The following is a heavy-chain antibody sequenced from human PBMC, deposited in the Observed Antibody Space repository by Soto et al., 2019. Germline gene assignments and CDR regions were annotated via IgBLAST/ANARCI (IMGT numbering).Heavy chain of an antibody. J-gene: IGHJ4*02. Sequence: GESLKISCQSSGYTFSNFCIGWVRQLPGKGLEWMGIIYPGDHETRYSPSFHGKITISADMSINTAYLQWNSLEASDTAFYFCARSPRSSPYFDYWGQGALVTVSS. CDR3: ARSPRSSPYFDY. D-gene: IGHD6-13*01. CDR2: IYPGDHET. CDR1: GYTFSNFC. V-gene: IGHV5-51*01.